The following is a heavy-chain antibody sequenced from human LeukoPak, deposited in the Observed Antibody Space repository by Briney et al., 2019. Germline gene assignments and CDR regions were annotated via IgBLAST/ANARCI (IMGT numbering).Heavy chain of an antibody. Sequence: GGSLRLSCAASRFTFSTYGMHWVRQAPGKGLEWVAVISYDGSNKYYADSVKGRFTISRDNSKNTLYLQMNSLRAEDTAVYYCATDIVVVVAALRSFVDYWGQGTLVTVSS. V-gene: IGHV3-30*03. CDR3: ATDIVVVVAALRSFVDY. CDR1: RFTFSTYG. J-gene: IGHJ4*02. CDR2: ISYDGSNK. D-gene: IGHD2-15*01.